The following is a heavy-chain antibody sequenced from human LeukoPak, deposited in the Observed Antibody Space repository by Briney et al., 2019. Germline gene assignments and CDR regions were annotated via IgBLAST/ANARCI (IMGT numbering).Heavy chain of an antibody. V-gene: IGHV3-7*03. CDR2: IKQDGSEK. CDR3: ARVSLLLWFGELLSWFDP. Sequence: GSLRLSCAASGFTFSHYAMNWVRQAPGKGLEWVANIKQDGSEKYYVDSVKGRFTISRDNAKNSLYLQMNSLRAEDTAVYYCARVSLLLWFGELLSWFDPWGQGTLVTVSS. J-gene: IGHJ5*02. D-gene: IGHD3-10*01. CDR1: GFTFSHYA.